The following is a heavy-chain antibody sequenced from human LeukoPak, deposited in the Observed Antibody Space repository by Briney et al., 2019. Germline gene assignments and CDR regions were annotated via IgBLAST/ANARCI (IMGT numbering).Heavy chain of an antibody. CDR3: AKDDSPFYYYGSGSFSYFDY. Sequence: GGSLRLSCAASGFTFSNYAMNWVRQAPGKGLEWVSAISGSGGNTYYADSVKGRFTISRDYSNNTLYLQMNSLRAEDTAVYYCAKDDSPFYYYGSGSFSYFDYWGQGTLVTVSS. D-gene: IGHD3-10*01. CDR1: GFTFSNYA. J-gene: IGHJ4*02. V-gene: IGHV3-23*01. CDR2: ISGSGGNT.